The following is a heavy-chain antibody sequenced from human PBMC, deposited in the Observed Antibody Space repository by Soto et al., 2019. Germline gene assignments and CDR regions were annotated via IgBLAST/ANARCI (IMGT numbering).Heavy chain of an antibody. CDR3: AREWGRGWLHNGSYYYYGMDV. J-gene: IGHJ6*02. Sequence: QVQLVQSGAEVKKPGSSVKVSCKASGGTFSSYAISWVRQAPGQGLEWMGGIIPIFGTANYAQKFQGRVTITADESTSTAYMELSRLRSEDTAVYYCAREWGRGWLHNGSYYYYGMDVWGQGTTVTVSS. CDR2: IIPIFGTA. CDR1: GGTFSSYA. V-gene: IGHV1-69*01. D-gene: IGHD3-16*01.